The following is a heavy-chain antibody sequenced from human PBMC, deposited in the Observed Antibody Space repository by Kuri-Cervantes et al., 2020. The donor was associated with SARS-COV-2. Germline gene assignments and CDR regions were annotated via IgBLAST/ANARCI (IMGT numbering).Heavy chain of an antibody. J-gene: IGHJ3*02. CDR2: IYHSGST. CDR1: GGSISSGGYS. Sequence: SETLSPTCAVSGGSISSGGYSWSWIRQPPGKGLEWIGYIYHSGSTYYNPSLKSRVTISVDRSKNQFSLKLSSVTAADTAVYYCARVRGTCSSTSCYYHDAFDIWGQGTMVTVSS. V-gene: IGHV4-30-2*01. CDR3: ARVRGTCSSTSCYYHDAFDI. D-gene: IGHD2-2*01.